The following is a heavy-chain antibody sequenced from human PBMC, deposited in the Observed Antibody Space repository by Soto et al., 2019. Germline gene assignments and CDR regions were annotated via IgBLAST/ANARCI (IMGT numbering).Heavy chain of an antibody. CDR1: GGTFSSYT. CDR2: IIPILGIA. D-gene: IGHD5-18*01. CDR3: AREVQARDTAMRTYYYYYMDV. V-gene: IGHV1-69*04. J-gene: IGHJ6*03. Sequence: GASVKVSCTASGGTFSSYTISWVRQAPEQGLEWMGRIIPILGIANYAQKFQGRVTITADKSTSTAYMELSSLRSEDTAVYYCAREVQARDTAMRTYYYYYMDVWGKGTTVTVSS.